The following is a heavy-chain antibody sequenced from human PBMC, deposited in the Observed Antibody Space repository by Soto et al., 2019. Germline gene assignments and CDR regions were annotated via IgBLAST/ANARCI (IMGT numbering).Heavy chain of an antibody. CDR1: GYTFASYG. CDR3: ARGPYRWEPLGPFDY. CDR2: ISAYNGNT. J-gene: IGHJ4*02. V-gene: IGHV1-18*01. Sequence: ASVKVSCKASGYTFASYGISWVRQAPGQGLEWMGWISAYNGNTNYAQKLQGRVTMTTDTSTSTAYMELRSLRSDDTAVYYCARGPYRWEPLGPFDYWGQGTLVTVSS. D-gene: IGHD1-26*01.